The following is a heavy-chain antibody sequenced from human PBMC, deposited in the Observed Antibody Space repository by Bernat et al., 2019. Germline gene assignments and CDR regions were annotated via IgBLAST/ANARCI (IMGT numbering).Heavy chain of an antibody. D-gene: IGHD3-22*01. CDR1: GGTISSGDYY. Sequence: QVQLQESGPGLVKPSQTLSLTCTVSGGTISSGDYYWSWIRQPPGKGLEWIGYIYYSGSTYYNPSLKSRVTISVDMSKNQFSLKLSSVTAADTAVYYCARGDDSSGYYAAIGYWGQGTLVTVSS. V-gene: IGHV4-30-4*01. J-gene: IGHJ4*02. CDR3: ARGDDSSGYYAAIGY. CDR2: IYYSGST.